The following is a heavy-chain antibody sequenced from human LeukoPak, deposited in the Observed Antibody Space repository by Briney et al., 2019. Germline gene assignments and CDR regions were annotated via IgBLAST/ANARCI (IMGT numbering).Heavy chain of an antibody. D-gene: IGHD2-15*01. CDR1: GFTFSDHY. V-gene: IGHV3-72*01. CDR3: SRGFCSGSTCYSGDY. CDR2: IRNKANTYTT. J-gene: IGHJ4*02. Sequence: GGSLRLSCVASGFTFSDHYMDWVRQAPGKGLEWVGRIRNKANTYTTEYAASVKGRFTISRDDSKKSLYVQMNSLKTEDTAVYYCSRGFCSGSTCYSGDYWGQGTLVTVSS.